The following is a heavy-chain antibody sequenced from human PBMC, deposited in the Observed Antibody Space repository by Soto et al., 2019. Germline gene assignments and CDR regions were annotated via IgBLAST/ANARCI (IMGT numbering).Heavy chain of an antibody. D-gene: IGHD2-21*01. CDR1: GGTFSSYV. J-gene: IGHJ6*02. V-gene: IGHV1-69*12. CDR2: IIPITGPA. Sequence: VQLVQSGAEVKKPGSSVKVSCKASGGTFSSYVISWVRQAPGQGLEWMGGIIPITGPAHYAQKFQGRVTITADESTSTAYMELNSLRSEDTAVFYCAKGGESSWAMDVWGQGTTVTVSS. CDR3: AKGGESSWAMDV.